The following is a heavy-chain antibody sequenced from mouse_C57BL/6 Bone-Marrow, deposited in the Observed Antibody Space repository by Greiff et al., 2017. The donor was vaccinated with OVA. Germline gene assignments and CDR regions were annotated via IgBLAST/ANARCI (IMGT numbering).Heavy chain of an antibody. D-gene: IGHD1-1*01. V-gene: IGHV5-17*01. CDR3: ATGDYYGSSYDYAMDY. J-gene: IGHJ4*01. CDR1: GFTFSDYG. Sequence: EVQRVESGGGLVKPGGSLKLSCAASGFTFSDYGMHWVRQAPEKGLEWVAYISSGSSTIYYADTVKGRFTISRDNAKNTLFLQMTSLRSEDTAMYYCATGDYYGSSYDYAMDYWGQGTSVTVSS. CDR2: ISSGSSTI.